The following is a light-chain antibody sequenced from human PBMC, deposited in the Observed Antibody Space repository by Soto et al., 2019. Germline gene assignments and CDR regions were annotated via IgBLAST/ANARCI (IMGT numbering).Light chain of an antibody. CDR2: DNN. V-gene: IGLV1-51*01. Sequence: QSVLTQPPSVSAAPGQKVTMSCSGSSSNIGNNYVSWYQQLPGRAPKLLIYDNNKRPSEIPDRFSGSKSGTSATLGITGLQTGDEADYYCGTWDSSLSAVVFGGGTKLTVL. CDR3: GTWDSSLSAVV. CDR1: SSNIGNNY. J-gene: IGLJ2*01.